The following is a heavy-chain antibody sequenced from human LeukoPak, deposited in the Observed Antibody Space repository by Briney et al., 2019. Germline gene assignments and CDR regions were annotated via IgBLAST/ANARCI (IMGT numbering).Heavy chain of an antibody. D-gene: IGHD5-24*01. CDR3: ARDIPRDGYNIGDAFDI. J-gene: IGHJ3*02. V-gene: IGHV4-31*03. CDR2: IYYSGST. Sequence: SETLSLTCTVSGGSISSGGYYWSGIRQHPAKGLEWIGYIYYSGSTYYNPSLKSRVTISVDTSKNQFSLKLSSVTAADTAVYYCARDIPRDGYNIGDAFDIWGQGTMVTVSS. CDR1: GGSISSGGYY.